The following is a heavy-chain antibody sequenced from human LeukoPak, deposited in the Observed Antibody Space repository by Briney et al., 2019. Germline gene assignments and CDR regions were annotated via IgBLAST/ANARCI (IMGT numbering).Heavy chain of an antibody. CDR1: GFTFSDYY. D-gene: IGHD6-6*01. CDR3: ARTGVRSSYYFDY. Sequence: PGGSLRLYCAASGFTFSDYYMSWIRQAPGKGLEWVSYISNSGSTIYYADSVKGRITISRDNAKNSLYLQMNSLRAEDTAVYYCARTGVRSSYYFDYWGQGTLVTVSS. V-gene: IGHV3-11*01. CDR2: ISNSGSTI. J-gene: IGHJ4*02.